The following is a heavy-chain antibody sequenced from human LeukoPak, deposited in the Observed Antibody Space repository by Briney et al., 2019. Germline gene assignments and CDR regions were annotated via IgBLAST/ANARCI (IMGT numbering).Heavy chain of an antibody. J-gene: IGHJ4*02. V-gene: IGHV3-30*02. D-gene: IGHD5-18*01. CDR2: IRYDGSNK. CDR1: GFTFSSYS. Sequence: PGGSLRLSCAASGFTFSSYSMNWVRQAPGKGLEWVAFIRYDGSNKYYADSVKGRFTISRDNSKNTLYLQMNSLRAEDTAVYYCAKDLRPPVLSYSYGFLDYWGQGTLVTVSS. CDR3: AKDLRPPVLSYSYGFLDY.